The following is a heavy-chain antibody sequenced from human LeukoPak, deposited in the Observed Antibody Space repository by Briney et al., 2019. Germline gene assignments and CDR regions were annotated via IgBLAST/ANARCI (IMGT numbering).Heavy chain of an antibody. CDR1: GGSISSSSYY. V-gene: IGHV4-39*01. D-gene: IGHD3-22*01. CDR2: IYYSGST. J-gene: IGHJ4*02. CDR3: AGGDSSGYSTWAY. Sequence: PSETLSLTCTVSGGSISSSSYYWGWIRQPPGKGLEWIGSIYYSGSTYYNPSLKSRVTISVDTSKNQFSRKLSSVTAADTAVYYCAGGDSSGYSTWAYWGQGTLVTVSS.